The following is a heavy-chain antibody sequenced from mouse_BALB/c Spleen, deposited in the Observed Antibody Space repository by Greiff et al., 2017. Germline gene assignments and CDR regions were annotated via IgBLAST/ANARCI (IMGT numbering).Heavy chain of an antibody. CDR1: GFTFTAYY. CDR3: ASQVTTATWFAY. Sequence: EVQGVESGGGLVQPGGSLRLSCATSGFTFTAYYMSWVRQPPGKALEWLGFIRNKANGYTTEYSASVKGRFTISRDNSQSILYLQMNTLGAEDSATCYSASQVTTATWFAYWGQGTLVTVSA. J-gene: IGHJ3*01. V-gene: IGHV7-3*02. D-gene: IGHD1-2*01. CDR2: IRNKANGYTT.